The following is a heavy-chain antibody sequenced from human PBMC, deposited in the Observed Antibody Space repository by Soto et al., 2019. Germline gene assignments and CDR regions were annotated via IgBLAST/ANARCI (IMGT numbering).Heavy chain of an antibody. CDR3: ESERPAGAGWYL. CDR1: GFTFSSYW. CDR2: IKQDGSEK. V-gene: IGHV3-7*01. D-gene: IGHD2-15*01. Sequence: EVQLVESGGGLVQPGGSLRLSCAASGFTFSSYWMSWVRQAPGKGLEWVANIKQDGSEKYYVDSVKGRCTISRDNAKNSPYLQMNSLRAEDTAVYYCESERPAGAGWYLWGKGPLVTVSS. J-gene: IGHJ5*02.